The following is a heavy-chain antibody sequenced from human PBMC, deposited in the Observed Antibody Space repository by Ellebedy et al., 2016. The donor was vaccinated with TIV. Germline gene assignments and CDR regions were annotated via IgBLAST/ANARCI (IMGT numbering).Heavy chain of an antibody. D-gene: IGHD5-18*01. J-gene: IGHJ3*02. CDR3: VREGLPRGFEI. V-gene: IGHV3-64*05. CDR2: ISTNGVTA. Sequence: PGGSLRLSCSASGFTFSTYSIHWVRQAPGEGLEYVSTISTNGVTAYYADSVRARFIISRDNSRNSVYVQMSSLRAEDTAVYYCVREGLPRGFEIWGQGTMVTVSS. CDR1: GFTFSTYS.